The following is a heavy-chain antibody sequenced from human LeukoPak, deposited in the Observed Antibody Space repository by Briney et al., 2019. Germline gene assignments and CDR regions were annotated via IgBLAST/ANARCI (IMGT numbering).Heavy chain of an antibody. CDR2: ISGSGGST. Sequence: GGSLSLFCGASGFMFSSYAMIGVRQSPGKGLEWVSAISGSGGSTYYADSVKGRFTISRDNSKNTLYLQMNSLRAEDTAVYYCAKVYRDNGDYFAFNVWGQGSMVTVSS. J-gene: IGHJ3*01. CDR3: AKVYRDNGDYFAFNV. V-gene: IGHV3-23*01. D-gene: IGHD4-17*01. CDR1: GFMFSSYA.